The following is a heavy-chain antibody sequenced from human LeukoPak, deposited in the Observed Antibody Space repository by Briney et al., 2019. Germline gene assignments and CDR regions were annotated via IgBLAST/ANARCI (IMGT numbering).Heavy chain of an antibody. CDR1: GYTFTGYY. J-gene: IGHJ4*02. CDR3: AGVRDRITMVRGVIMLDY. V-gene: IGHV1-2*02. CDR2: INPNSGGT. D-gene: IGHD3-10*01. Sequence: ASVKVSCKASGYTFTGYYMHWVRQAPGQGLEWMGWINPNSGGTNYAQKFQGRVTMTRDTSISTAYMELSRLRSDDTAVYYCAGVRDRITMVRGVIMLDYWGQGTLVTVSS.